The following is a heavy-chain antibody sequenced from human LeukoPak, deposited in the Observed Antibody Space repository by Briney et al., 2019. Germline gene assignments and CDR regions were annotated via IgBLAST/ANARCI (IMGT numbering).Heavy chain of an antibody. V-gene: IGHV3-7*01. J-gene: IGHJ4*02. Sequence: GVSLRLSCAASGFTFSNYWMSWVRQAPGKGLEWVANIKQDGSGNYVDSVKGRFTISRDNAKNSLYLQMNSLRVDDTAVYYCVRGSYWAGDYWGQGTLVTVSS. D-gene: IGHD2-8*02. CDR3: VRGSYWAGDY. CDR1: GFTFSNYW. CDR2: IKQDGSG.